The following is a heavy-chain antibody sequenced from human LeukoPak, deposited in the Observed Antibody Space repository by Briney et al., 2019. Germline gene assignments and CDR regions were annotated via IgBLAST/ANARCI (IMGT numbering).Heavy chain of an antibody. CDR2: IYTSGST. CDR1: GGSISSGSYY. CDR3: ARGRGFGSGSYTRSYYYYMDV. V-gene: IGHV4-61*02. Sequence: SETLSLTCTVSGGSISSGSYYWSWIRQPAGKGLEWIGRIYTSGSTNYNPSLKSRVTISVDTSKNQFSLKLSSVTAADTAVYYCARGRGFGSGSYTRSYYYYMDVWGKGTTVTVSS. J-gene: IGHJ6*03. D-gene: IGHD3-10*01.